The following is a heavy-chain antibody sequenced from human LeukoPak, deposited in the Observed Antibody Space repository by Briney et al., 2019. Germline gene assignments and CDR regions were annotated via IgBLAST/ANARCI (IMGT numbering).Heavy chain of an antibody. CDR3: AREYYDILTGYLDDY. V-gene: IGHV3-11*01. Sequence: GGSLRLSCAASGFTFSDYYMSWIRQAPGKGLEWVSYISSSGSTIYYADSVKGRFTISRDNAKNSLYLQMNSLRAEDTAVYYCAREYYDILTGYLDDYWGQGTLVTVSS. D-gene: IGHD3-9*01. J-gene: IGHJ4*02. CDR2: ISSSGSTI. CDR1: GFTFSDYY.